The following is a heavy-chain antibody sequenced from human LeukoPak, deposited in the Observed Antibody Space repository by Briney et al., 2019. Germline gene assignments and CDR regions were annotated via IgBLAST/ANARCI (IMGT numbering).Heavy chain of an antibody. Sequence: GGSLRLSCVASGFTFSSYAMSWVRQAPGKGLEWVSAISGSGGSTYYADSVKGRLTISRDNSKNTLYLQMNSLRAEDTAVYYCAKILRYFDWLSLGAFDIWGQGTMVTVSS. CDR3: AKILRYFDWLSLGAFDI. CDR2: ISGSGGST. CDR1: GFTFSSYA. V-gene: IGHV3-23*01. D-gene: IGHD3-9*01. J-gene: IGHJ3*02.